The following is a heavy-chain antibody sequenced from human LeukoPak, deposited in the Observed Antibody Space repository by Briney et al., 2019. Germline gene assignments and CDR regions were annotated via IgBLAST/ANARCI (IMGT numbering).Heavy chain of an antibody. V-gene: IGHV3-30-3*01. J-gene: IGHJ5*02. CDR3: ARDAGHYYDSSGYPNNWFDP. D-gene: IGHD3-22*01. CDR2: ISYDGSNK. CDR1: GFTFSSYA. Sequence: GGSLRLSCAASGFTFSSYAMHWVRQAPGKGLEWVAVISYDGSNKYYADSVKGRFTISRDNSKNPLYLQMNSLRAEDTAVYYCARDAGHYYDSSGYPNNWFDPWGQGTLVTVSS.